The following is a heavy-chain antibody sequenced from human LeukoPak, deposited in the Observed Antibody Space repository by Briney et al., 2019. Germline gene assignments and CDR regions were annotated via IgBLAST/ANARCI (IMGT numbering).Heavy chain of an antibody. CDR2: INHSGSA. V-gene: IGHV4-34*01. D-gene: IGHD1-20*01. Sequence: SETLSLTCAVYGGSFSGYYWSWIRQPPGKGLEWIGEINHSGSANYNPSLKSRVTISVDTSKNQFSLKLSSVTAADTAVRYCARLRITGTPRPTVAGGDYWGQGTLVTVSS. CDR3: ARLRITGTPRPTVAGGDY. J-gene: IGHJ4*02. CDR1: GGSFSGYY.